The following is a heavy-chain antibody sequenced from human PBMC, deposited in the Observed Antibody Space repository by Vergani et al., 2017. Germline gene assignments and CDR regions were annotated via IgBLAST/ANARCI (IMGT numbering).Heavy chain of an antibody. V-gene: IGHV4-61*02. CDR3: ARDPGGMAATIYSYWYFDL. D-gene: IGHD5-24*01. CDR1: GGSIGSGNYY. CDR2: IYTSWSS. Sequence: QVQLQESGPGLVKPSQTLSLTCTVSGGSIGSGNYYWSWIRQPAGKGLEWIGGIYTSWSSTYNPALKSRVTITVHTAKTQFSLKLRSGTAADTAVYYCARDPGGMAATIYSYWYFDLWGRGTLVTVSS. J-gene: IGHJ2*01.